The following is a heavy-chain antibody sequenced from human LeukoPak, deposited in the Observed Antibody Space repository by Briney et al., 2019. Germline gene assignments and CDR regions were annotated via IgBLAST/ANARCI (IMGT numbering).Heavy chain of an antibody. V-gene: IGHV3-9*03. CDR2: ISWDSDNI. J-gene: IGHJ4*01. D-gene: IGHD4-17*01. CDR1: GFNFHDYA. CDR3: AKDRAGSLFGDYGGAFDY. Sequence: PGGSLRLSCSASGFNFHDYAMHWGRQAPGKGLGWVPGISWDSDNIAYADSVKGRFTISRDNAKHSLYLQMNSLKADDMAFYYCAKDRAGSLFGDYGGAFDYWGQKTLVTVSS.